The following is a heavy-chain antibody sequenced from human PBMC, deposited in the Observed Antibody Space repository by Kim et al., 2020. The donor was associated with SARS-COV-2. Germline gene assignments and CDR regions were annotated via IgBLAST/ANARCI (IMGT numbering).Heavy chain of an antibody. J-gene: IGHJ4*02. CDR3: ARDLGYGDYYPGDY. Sequence: GGSLRLSCAASGFTFSRYSMNWVRQAPGKGLEWVSSISSSSTYIYYADSVKGRFTISRDNAKNSLYLQMNSLRAEDTAVFYCARDLGYGDYYPGDYWGQGTLVTVSS. CDR1: GFTFSRYS. V-gene: IGHV3-21*01. CDR2: ISSSSTYI. D-gene: IGHD4-17*01.